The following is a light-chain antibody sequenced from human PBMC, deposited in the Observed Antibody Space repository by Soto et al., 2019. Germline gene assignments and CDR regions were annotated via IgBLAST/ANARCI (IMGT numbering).Light chain of an antibody. J-gene: IGKJ1*01. V-gene: IGKV1-5*03. Sequence: DIPMTQSPSTLSASVGDRVTITCRSRQSISSWLAWYQQKPGKAPKLLIYKASSLESGVPSRFSGSGSGTEFTLTISSLQPDDFATYYCQQYDTYWTFGQGTKVDIK. CDR2: KAS. CDR3: QQYDTYWT. CDR1: QSISSW.